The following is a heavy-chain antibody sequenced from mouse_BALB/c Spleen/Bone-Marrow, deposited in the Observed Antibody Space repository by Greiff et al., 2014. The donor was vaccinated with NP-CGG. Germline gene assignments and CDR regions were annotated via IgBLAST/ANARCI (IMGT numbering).Heavy chain of an antibody. J-gene: IGHJ4*01. Sequence: EVKLMESGGDLVKPGGSLKLSCAASGFTFSDFYMFWFRQTPEKRLEWVATISDGGTYTYYPDSVKGRFTISRDNAKSNLYLQMSSLKSEDTAMYYCARSGERYGAMDYWGQGTSVTVSS. V-gene: IGHV5-4*02. D-gene: IGHD1-1*02. CDR1: GFTFSDFY. CDR3: ARSGERYGAMDY. CDR2: ISDGGTYT.